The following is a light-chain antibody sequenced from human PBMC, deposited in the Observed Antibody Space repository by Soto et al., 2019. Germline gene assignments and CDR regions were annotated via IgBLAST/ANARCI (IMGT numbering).Light chain of an antibody. CDR2: EVT. CDR3: SSYSSIPPHVL. J-gene: IGLJ2*01. CDR1: NSDIGSYDY. Sequence: QSVLTQPASVSCSPGQSITISCSGTNSDIGSYDYVSWYQHHPGTAPQLIIFEVTYRYSGVSGRFSASKSANTASLTISGLQPEDEAVYYCSSYSSIPPHVLFGGGTKLTVL. V-gene: IGLV2-14*01.